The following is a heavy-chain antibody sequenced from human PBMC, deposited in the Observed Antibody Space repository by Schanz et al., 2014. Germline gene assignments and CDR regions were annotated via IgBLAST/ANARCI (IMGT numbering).Heavy chain of an antibody. D-gene: IGHD4-17*01. J-gene: IGHJ4*02. CDR3: ARPRFDYGEVDY. Sequence: PGGSLRLSCAASGFTFSDHYMDWVRQAPGKGLEWVSALSGSGGSTYYADSVRGRFTISRDRFQNTLYLRMSSLRAEDTAVYYCARPRFDYGEVDYWGQGTLVTVSS. CDR2: LSGSGGST. CDR1: GFTFSDHY. V-gene: IGHV3-23*01.